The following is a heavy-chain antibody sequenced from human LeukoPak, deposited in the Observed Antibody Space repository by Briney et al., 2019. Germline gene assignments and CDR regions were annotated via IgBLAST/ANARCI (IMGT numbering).Heavy chain of an antibody. CDR2: ISAYNGNT. CDR3: ARGAARQEDWFDP. J-gene: IGHJ5*02. D-gene: IGHD6-6*01. V-gene: IGHV1-18*01. CDR1: GYTFTNYG. Sequence: ASVKVSCKASGYTFTNYGISWVRQAPGQGLEGMGWISAYNGNTNYAQKLQGRVTMTTDTSTSTAYMGLRSLRADDTAVYYCARGAARQEDWFDPWGQGTLVTVSS.